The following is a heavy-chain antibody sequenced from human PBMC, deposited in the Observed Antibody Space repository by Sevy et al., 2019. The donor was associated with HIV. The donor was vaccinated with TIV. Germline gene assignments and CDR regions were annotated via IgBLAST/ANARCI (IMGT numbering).Heavy chain of an antibody. CDR2: IGSSGSNV. J-gene: IGHJ6*02. CDR1: GFIFSSYE. D-gene: IGHD3-10*01. V-gene: IGHV3-48*03. Sequence: GGSLRLSCAASGFIFSSYEMSWVRQAPGKGLEWISYIGSSGSNVYHADSVKGRFTISRDNFKNTLYLQMNSLRAEDTAVYYCAIFYSYGSGIYYNGMDVWGQGTTVTVSS. CDR3: AIFYSYGSGIYYNGMDV.